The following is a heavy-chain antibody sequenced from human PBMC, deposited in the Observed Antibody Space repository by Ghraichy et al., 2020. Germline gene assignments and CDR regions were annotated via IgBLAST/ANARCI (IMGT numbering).Heavy chain of an antibody. J-gene: IGHJ4*02. CDR1: GFTFSSYS. CDR2: ISSSSSYI. V-gene: IGHV3-21*01. D-gene: IGHD2-21*02. Sequence: GGSLRLSCAASGFTFSSYSMNWVRQAPGKGLEWVSSISSSSSYIYYADSVKGRFTISRDNAKNSLYLQMNSLRAEDTAVYYCARDFGAYCGGDCAGFDYWGQGTLVTVSS. CDR3: ARDFGAYCGGDCAGFDY.